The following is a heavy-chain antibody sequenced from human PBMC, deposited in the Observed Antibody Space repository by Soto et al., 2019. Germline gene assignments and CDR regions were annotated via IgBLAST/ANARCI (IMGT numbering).Heavy chain of an antibody. Sequence: QVQLMQSGAEVKKPGSSVKVSCKASGGTFSNYAITWVRQAPGQGLEWLGRIIPIFGTANFAQKFQGRVTITADESTTTAYMELSSLRSDDTAVYYCAKDGGRDGYFGNWLDPWGQGTLVTVSS. CDR2: IIPIFGTA. J-gene: IGHJ5*02. CDR1: GGTFSNYA. D-gene: IGHD5-12*01. V-gene: IGHV1-69*15. CDR3: AKDGGRDGYFGNWLDP.